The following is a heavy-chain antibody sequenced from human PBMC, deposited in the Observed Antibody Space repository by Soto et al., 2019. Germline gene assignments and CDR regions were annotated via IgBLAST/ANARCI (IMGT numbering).Heavy chain of an antibody. CDR1: GDSISSSNYF. CDR2: IFYSGST. V-gene: IGHV4-39*01. Sequence: SETLSLTCTVSGDSISSSNYFWGWIRQPPGKGLEWIGTIFYSGSTYYNPSLKSRVTISVDTSKNRFSLKLTSVTAADTALYYCARRYGWLYFDYWGQGSLVTVSS. J-gene: IGHJ4*02. D-gene: IGHD3-10*01. CDR3: ARRYGWLYFDY.